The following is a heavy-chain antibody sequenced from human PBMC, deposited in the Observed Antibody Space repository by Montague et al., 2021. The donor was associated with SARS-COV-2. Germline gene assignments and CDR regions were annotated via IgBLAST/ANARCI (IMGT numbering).Heavy chain of an antibody. CDR2: IDNSGST. Sequence: SETLSLTCTVSGDSIRESHWSWIRQPPGKGLEWIGYIDNSGSTNYNPALESRVTLTVSASNNQFNLTLRSVTAADTAVYYCERLTGSRVYYYHYGLDVWGQGTTVTVSS. CDR3: ERLTGSRVYYYHYGLDV. CDR1: GDSIRESH. V-gene: IGHV4-4*09. D-gene: IGHD1-20*01. J-gene: IGHJ6*02.